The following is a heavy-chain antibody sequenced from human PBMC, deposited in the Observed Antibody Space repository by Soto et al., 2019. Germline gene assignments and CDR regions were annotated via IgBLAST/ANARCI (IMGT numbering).Heavy chain of an antibody. CDR1: GGSISSGDYY. Sequence: SETLSLTCTVSGGSISSGDYYWSWIRQPPGKGLEWIGYIYYSGSTYYNPSLKSRVTISVDTSKNQFSLKLSSVTAADTAVYYCARDSGSFDWFDYWGQGTLVTV. CDR3: ARDSGSFDWFDY. D-gene: IGHD1-26*01. CDR2: IYYSGST. J-gene: IGHJ4*02. V-gene: IGHV4-30-4*01.